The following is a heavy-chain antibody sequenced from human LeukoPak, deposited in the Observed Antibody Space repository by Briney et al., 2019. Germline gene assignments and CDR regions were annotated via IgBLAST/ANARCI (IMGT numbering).Heavy chain of an antibody. J-gene: IGHJ3*02. CDR3: TTNDAFDI. CDR1: GFXFSNAW. Sequence: GGSLRLSCAASGFXFSNAWINWVRQAPGKGLEWVGRIKRKADGGTTDYAAPVKGRFTISRDDSKNTLYLQMNSLKTEDTAVYYCTTNDAFDIWGQGTMVTVSS. CDR2: IKRKADGGTT. V-gene: IGHV3-15*01.